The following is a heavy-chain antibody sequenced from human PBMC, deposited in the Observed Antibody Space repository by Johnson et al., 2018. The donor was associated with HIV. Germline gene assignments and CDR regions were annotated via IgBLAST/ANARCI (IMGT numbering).Heavy chain of an antibody. J-gene: IGHJ3*02. D-gene: IGHD3-22*01. Sequence: EVQLVESGGGLVQPGRSLRLSCAASGFTFDDYAMDWVRQAPGKGLEWVSGISWNSGRLGYADSVKGRFTISRDNAKNSLYLQMNSLRAEDTAVYYYDSSGCDAFDIWGQGTMVTVSS. CDR2: ISWNSGRL. CDR3: DSSGCDAFDI. CDR1: GFTFDDYA. V-gene: IGHV3-9*01.